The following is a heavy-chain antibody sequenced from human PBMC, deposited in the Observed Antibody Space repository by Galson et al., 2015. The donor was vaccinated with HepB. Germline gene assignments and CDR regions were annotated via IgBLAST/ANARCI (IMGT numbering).Heavy chain of an antibody. V-gene: IGHV7-4-1*02. J-gene: IGHJ5*01. CDR3: ARSPKSDSGKFRNAWFDS. Sequence: SVKVSCKASGYIFTDYGINWVRQAPGQGLEWMGSINTNTGNPTYAQGFTGRFGFSLDTSASTAQLLISSLKAEDTAVYYCARSPKSDSGKFRNAWFDSWGQGTLVTVSP. CDR1: GYIFTDYG. CDR2: INTNTGNP. D-gene: IGHD3-10*01.